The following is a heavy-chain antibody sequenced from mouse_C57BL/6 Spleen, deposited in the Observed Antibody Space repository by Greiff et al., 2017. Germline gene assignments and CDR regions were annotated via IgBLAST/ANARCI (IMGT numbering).Heavy chain of an antibody. CDR1: GYTFTDYY. CDR3: ARYYYGSSADYYAMDY. Sequence: VQLQQSGPVLVKPGASVKMSCKASGYTFTDYYMNWVKQSHGKSLEWIGVINPYNGGTSYNQKFKGKATLTVDKSSSTAYMALNSLTSEDSAVYYCARYYYGSSADYYAMDYWGQGTSVTVSS. D-gene: IGHD1-1*01. V-gene: IGHV1-19*01. J-gene: IGHJ4*01. CDR2: INPYNGGT.